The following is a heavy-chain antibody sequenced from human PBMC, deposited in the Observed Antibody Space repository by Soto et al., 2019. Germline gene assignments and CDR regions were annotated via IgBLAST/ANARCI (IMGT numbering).Heavy chain of an antibody. J-gene: IGHJ4*02. Sequence: QVQLVESGGGVVQPGRSLRLSCAASGFTFSSYGMHWVRQAPGKGLEWVAVISYDGSNKYYADSVKGRFTISRDNSKNTLYLQMNSLRAEDTAVYYCAKGRIQLWLPLFYWGQGTLVTVSS. CDR3: AKGRIQLWLPLFY. V-gene: IGHV3-30*18. CDR2: ISYDGSNK. D-gene: IGHD5-18*01. CDR1: GFTFSSYG.